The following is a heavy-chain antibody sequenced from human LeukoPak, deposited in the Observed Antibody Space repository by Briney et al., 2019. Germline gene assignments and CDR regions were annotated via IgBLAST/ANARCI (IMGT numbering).Heavy chain of an antibody. D-gene: IGHD4-17*01. CDR2: ISGSGGST. CDR3: AKDPNGDYIGAFDF. Sequence: PGGSLRLSCAASELMFSSYVMSWVRQAPGKGPEWVSGISGSGGSTYYADSVKGRFTISRDNSKNTLDLQMNTLRAEDTAVYYCAKDPNGDYIGAFDFWGQGTKVTVSS. V-gene: IGHV3-23*01. CDR1: ELMFSSYV. J-gene: IGHJ3*01.